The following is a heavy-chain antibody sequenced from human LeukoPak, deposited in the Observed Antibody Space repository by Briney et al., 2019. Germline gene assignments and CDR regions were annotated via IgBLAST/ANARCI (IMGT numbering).Heavy chain of an antibody. CDR2: ISGSGGST. CDR1: GFTFSSCA. J-gene: IGHJ4*02. D-gene: IGHD3-16*01. CDR3: AKDRRITRGSYFDY. V-gene: IGHV3-23*01. Sequence: GGSLRLSCAASGFTFSSCAMSWVRQAPGKGLEWVSAISGSGGSTYYADSVEGRFTISRDNSKNTLYLQMNSLRAEDTAVYYCAKDRRITRGSYFDYWGQGTLVTVSS.